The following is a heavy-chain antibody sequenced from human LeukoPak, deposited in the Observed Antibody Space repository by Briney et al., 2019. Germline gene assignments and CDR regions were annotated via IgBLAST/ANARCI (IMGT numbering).Heavy chain of an antibody. J-gene: IGHJ4*02. D-gene: IGHD3-22*01. CDR3: ARRPAYYYDSSGYRFDY. V-gene: IGHV1-18*01. Sequence: ASVKVSCKASGYTFTSYGISWVRQAPGQGLEWMGCISAYNGNTNYAQKLKSRVTMTTDTSTSKAYMELRSLRSDDTAVYYCARRPAYYYDSSGYRFDYWGQGTLVTVSS. CDR1: GYTFTSYG. CDR2: ISAYNGNT.